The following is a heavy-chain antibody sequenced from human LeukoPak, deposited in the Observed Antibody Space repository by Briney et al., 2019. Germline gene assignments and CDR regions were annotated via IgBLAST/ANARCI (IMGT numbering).Heavy chain of an antibody. CDR2: INHNGNVN. Sequence: GGSLRLSCAASGFTFSSYWMNWARQAPGKGLEWVASINHNGNVNYYVDSVKGRFTISRDNAKNSLYLQMSNLRAEDTAVYYCARSDYGGNSVDFSIQHWGQGTLVTVSS. CDR1: GFTFSSYW. CDR3: ARSDYGGNSVDFSIQH. V-gene: IGHV3-7*03. J-gene: IGHJ1*01. D-gene: IGHD4-23*01.